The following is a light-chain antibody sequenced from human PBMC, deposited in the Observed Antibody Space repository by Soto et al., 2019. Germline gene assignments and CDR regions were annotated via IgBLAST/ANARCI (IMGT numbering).Light chain of an antibody. CDR3: QKYGSSPRT. Sequence: EVVLTQCPATVSVSPGNRPTVSCMPSQSVGSPYLAWYPQKPGQATRLLIYGASSRATGIPDRFSGSGSGTDFTLTICRLEPEDFAVYYCQKYGSSPRTFGQVTKV. V-gene: IGKV3-20*01. CDR1: QSVGSPY. J-gene: IGKJ1*01. CDR2: GAS.